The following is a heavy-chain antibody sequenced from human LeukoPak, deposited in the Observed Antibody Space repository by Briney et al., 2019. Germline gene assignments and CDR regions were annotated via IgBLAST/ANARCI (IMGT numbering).Heavy chain of an antibody. Sequence: PSETLSLTCTVSGRSISSSSYYRGWIRQPPGKGLEWIGSIYYSGSTYYNASLKSRGTISVDTSKNQFSLKLNSVTPADAAMYFYARQVVAVAGTGYVDYWGQGTLVTVSS. D-gene: IGHD6-19*01. V-gene: IGHV4-39*01. J-gene: IGHJ4*02. CDR3: ARQVVAVAGTGYVDY. CDR1: GRSISSSSYY. CDR2: IYYSGST.